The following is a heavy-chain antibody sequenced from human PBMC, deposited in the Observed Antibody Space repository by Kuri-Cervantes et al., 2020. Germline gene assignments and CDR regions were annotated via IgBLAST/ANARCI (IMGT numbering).Heavy chain of an antibody. V-gene: IGHV3-23*01. CDR1: GFTFSSYA. D-gene: IGHD2-15*01. J-gene: IGHJ4*02. Sequence: GESLKISCAASGFTFSSYAMHWVRQAPGKGLEWVSAISGSGGSTYYADSVKGRFTISRDNSKNTLYLQMNSLRAEDTAVYYCAKDPLSAGYCSGGSCLYFDYWGQGTLVTVSS. CDR2: ISGSGGST. CDR3: AKDPLSAGYCSGGSCLYFDY.